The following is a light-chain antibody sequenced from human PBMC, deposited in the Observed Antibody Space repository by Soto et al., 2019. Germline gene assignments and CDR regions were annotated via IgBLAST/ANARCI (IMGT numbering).Light chain of an antibody. CDR1: SSDVGGYNY. V-gene: IGLV2-11*01. J-gene: IGLJ2*01. CDR3: CSYAGYYTLV. Sequence: QSALTQPRSVSGSPGLSVTISCTGTSSDVGGYNYVSWYQQHPGKAPKLIIYAVSGRPSGVPDRFSGSKSGNTASLTISGLQADDEADYYCCSYAGYYTLVFGGGTKLTVL. CDR2: AVS.